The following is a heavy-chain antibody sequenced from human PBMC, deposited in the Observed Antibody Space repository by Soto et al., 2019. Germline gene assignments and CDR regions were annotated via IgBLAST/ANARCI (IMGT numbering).Heavy chain of an antibody. CDR2: IKSKTDGGTT. J-gene: IGHJ6*02. CDR1: GFTFSNAW. V-gene: IGHV3-15*07. D-gene: IGHD2-15*01. Sequence: GGSLRLSCAASGFTFSNAWMNWVRQAPGKGLEWVGRIKSKTDGGTTDYAAPVKGRFTIPRDDSKNTLYLQMNSLKTEDTAVYYCTRTLYCSGGSCSHDGTYYYYYYGMDVWGQGTTVTVSS. CDR3: TRTLYCSGGSCSHDGTYYYYYYGMDV.